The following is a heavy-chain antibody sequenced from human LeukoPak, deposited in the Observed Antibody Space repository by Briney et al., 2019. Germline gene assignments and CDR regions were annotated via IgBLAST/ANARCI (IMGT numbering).Heavy chain of an antibody. J-gene: IGHJ4*02. V-gene: IGHV1-2*06. Sequence: ASVKVSCXASGYTFTGYYMHWVRQAPGQGLEWMARINPNSGGTNYAQKFQGRVTMTRDTSISTAYMELSRLRSDDTAVYYCARGRILYYGSGSYYNELDYWGQGTLVTVSS. CDR2: INPNSGGT. CDR3: ARGRILYYGSGSYYNELDY. CDR1: GYTFTGYY. D-gene: IGHD3-10*01.